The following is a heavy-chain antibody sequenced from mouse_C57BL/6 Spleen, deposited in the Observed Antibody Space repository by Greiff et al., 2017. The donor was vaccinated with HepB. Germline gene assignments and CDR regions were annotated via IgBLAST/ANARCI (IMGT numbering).Heavy chain of an antibody. V-gene: IGHV1-69*01. Sequence: QVQLQQPGAELVMPGASVKLSCKASGYTFTSYWMHWVKQRPGQGLEWIGEIDPSDSYTNYNQKFKGKSTLTVDKSYSTAYMQLSSLTSEDSAVYYCARQRRLQGAMDYWGQGTSVTVAS. CDR1: GYTFTSYW. D-gene: IGHD3-2*02. J-gene: IGHJ4*01. CDR3: ARQRRLQGAMDY. CDR2: IDPSDSYT.